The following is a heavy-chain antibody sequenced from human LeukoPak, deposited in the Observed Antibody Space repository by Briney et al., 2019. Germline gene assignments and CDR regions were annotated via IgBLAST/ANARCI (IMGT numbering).Heavy chain of an antibody. CDR3: ARPSIAVAGHFFDY. V-gene: IGHV4-39*01. CDR1: GGSISSSSYY. J-gene: IGHJ4*02. Sequence: SGTLSLTCTVSGGSISSSSYYWGWIRQPPGKGLEWIGSIYYSGSTYYNPSLKSRVTISVDTSKNQFSLKLSSVTAADTAVYYCARPSIAVAGHFFDYWGQGTLVTVSS. CDR2: IYYSGST. D-gene: IGHD6-19*01.